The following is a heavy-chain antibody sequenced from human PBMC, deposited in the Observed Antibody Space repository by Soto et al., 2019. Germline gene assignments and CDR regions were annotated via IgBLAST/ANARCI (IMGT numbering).Heavy chain of an antibody. Sequence: QVQLVQSGAEVKKPGASVKVTCKVSGHTLSELSMHWVRQAPGKGLEWMGGLDPEDGETISAQEFQGRVTMTEDTSTDSTYMELSSLRSEDTAVYYCAAGGTRWLHSPFDYWGQGTLVTISS. D-gene: IGHD1-1*01. CDR1: GHTLSELS. CDR2: LDPEDGET. J-gene: IGHJ4*02. V-gene: IGHV1-24*01. CDR3: AAGGTRWLHSPFDY.